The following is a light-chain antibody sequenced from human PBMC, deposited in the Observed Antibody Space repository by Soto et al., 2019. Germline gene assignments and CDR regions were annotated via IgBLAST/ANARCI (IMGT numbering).Light chain of an antibody. CDR1: SSDVGGYNS. Sequence: QSALTQPPSASGSPGQSVTISCTGTSSDVGGYNSVSWYQQHPGKAPKLMIYEVTKRPSGVPDRFSGSKSGNTASLTVSGLQAEDEADYYCSSWAGSLNFGLFGGGTKVTVL. CDR2: EVT. CDR3: SSWAGSLNFGL. J-gene: IGLJ2*01. V-gene: IGLV2-8*01.